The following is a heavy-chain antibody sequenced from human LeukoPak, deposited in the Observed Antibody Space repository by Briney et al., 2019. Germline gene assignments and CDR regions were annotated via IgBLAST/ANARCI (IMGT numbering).Heavy chain of an antibody. D-gene: IGHD3-22*01. V-gene: IGHV3-23*01. CDR1: GFTFSSYA. J-gene: IGHJ4*02. CDR3: AKDRRSRVTMIVVVIGFGDY. Sequence: GGSLRLSCAASGFTFSSYAMSWVRQAPGKGLEWVSAISGSGGSTYYADSVKGRFTISRDNSKNTLYLQINSLRAEDTAVYYCAKDRRSRVTMIVVVIGFGDYWGQGTLVTVSS. CDR2: ISGSGGST.